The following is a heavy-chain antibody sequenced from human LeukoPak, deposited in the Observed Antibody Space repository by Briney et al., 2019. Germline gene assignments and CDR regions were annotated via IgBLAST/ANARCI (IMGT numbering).Heavy chain of an antibody. CDR3: ARSKSYSSGWTDFDC. V-gene: IGHV3-13*01. CDR1: GFTFSSHD. CDR2: IGTAGNT. J-gene: IGHJ4*02. D-gene: IGHD6-19*01. Sequence: GGSLRLSFSASGFTFSSHDMHWVRQPTGKGLEWVLAIGTAGNTYYTDSVKGRFTISRENAKNTLYLQMDNLRAEDTAVYYCARSKSYSSGWTDFDCWGQGTLVTVSS.